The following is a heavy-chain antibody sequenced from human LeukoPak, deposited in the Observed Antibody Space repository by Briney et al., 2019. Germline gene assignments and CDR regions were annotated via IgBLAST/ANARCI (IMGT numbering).Heavy chain of an antibody. CDR3: ARDRSTNSYAEYFFDH. V-gene: IGHV3-7*01. CDR2: IKQDGSEK. CDR1: GFTFSSYW. Sequence: GGSLRLSCAASGFTFSSYWMSWVRQAPGKGLEWVANIKQDGSEKYYVDSVKGRFTISRDNAKNSLYLQMNSLRAEDTALYYCARDRSTNSYAEYFFDHWGQGTLVTVSP. J-gene: IGHJ4*02. D-gene: IGHD5-18*01.